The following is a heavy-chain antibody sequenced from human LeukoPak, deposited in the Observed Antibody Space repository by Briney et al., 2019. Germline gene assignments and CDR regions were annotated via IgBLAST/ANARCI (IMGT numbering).Heavy chain of an antibody. D-gene: IGHD6-13*01. CDR3: ARGLGIAAAGTVRLDY. CDR2: MNPNSGNT. CDR1: GYTFTSYD. Sequence: ASVTVSCKASGYTFTSYDINWVRQAPGQGLEWMGWMNPNSGNTGYAQKFQGRVTMTRNTSTSTAYMDLGSLRSEDTAVYYCARGLGIAAAGTVRLDYWGQGNLVTVSS. J-gene: IGHJ4*02. V-gene: IGHV1-8*01.